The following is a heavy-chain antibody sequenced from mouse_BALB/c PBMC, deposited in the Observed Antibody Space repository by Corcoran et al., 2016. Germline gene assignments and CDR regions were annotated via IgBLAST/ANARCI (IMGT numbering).Heavy chain of an antibody. CDR2: INTHSGVP. Sequence: QIQLVQSGPELKKPGETVRISCKASGYTFTTAGMQWVQKMPGKGLKWIGWINTHSGVPKYAEDFKGRFAFSLETSASTAYLQISNLKNEDTATYFCARRDYRYDVDYYAMDYWGQGTSVTVSS. V-gene: IGHV9-4*02. CDR1: GYTFTTAG. CDR3: ARRDYRYDVDYYAMDY. J-gene: IGHJ4*01. D-gene: IGHD2-14*01.